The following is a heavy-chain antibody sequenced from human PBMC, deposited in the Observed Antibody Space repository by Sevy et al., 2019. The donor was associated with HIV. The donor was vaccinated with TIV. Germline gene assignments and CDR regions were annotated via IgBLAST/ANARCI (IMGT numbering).Heavy chain of an antibody. J-gene: IGHJ6*03. CDR1: GFTFDDFG. V-gene: IGHV3-9*01. Sequence: GGSLRLSCAASGFTFDDFGMHWVRQVPGKGLEWVSGLSWSSGSVAYADSVKGRFTISRDNAKNSLYLQMNSLRTEDTALYYCAKDIFARKAGVHFYYMAVWGKGTTVTVSS. CDR2: LSWSSGSV. D-gene: IGHD2-8*01. CDR3: AKDIFARKAGVHFYYMAV.